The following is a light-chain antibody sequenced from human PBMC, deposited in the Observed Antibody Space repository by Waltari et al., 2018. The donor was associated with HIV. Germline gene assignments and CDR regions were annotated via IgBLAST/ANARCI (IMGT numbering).Light chain of an antibody. V-gene: IGLV2-11*01. Sequence: QSALTQPRSVSGSPGQSVTISCTGTSSDIGYFDYVSWYQQYPGNSPHVIIYDVSQRPSGVPDRFTASKSGITASLTISGLQDEDEADYYCCSYAGTYTYVFGTGTTVTVL. CDR3: CSYAGTYTYV. J-gene: IGLJ1*01. CDR2: DVS. CDR1: SSDIGYFDY.